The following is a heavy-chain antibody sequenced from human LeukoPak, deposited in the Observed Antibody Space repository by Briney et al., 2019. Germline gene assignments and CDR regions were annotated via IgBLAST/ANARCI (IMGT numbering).Heavy chain of an antibody. Sequence: GGSLRLSCAASGFTFSSYAMHWVRQAPGKGLEYVSAISSNGGSTYYANSVKGRFTTSRDNSKNTLYLQMNSLRAEDTAVYYCAKVKVGATIDYWGQGTLVTVSS. CDR2: ISSNGGST. V-gene: IGHV3-64*01. CDR1: GFTFSSYA. J-gene: IGHJ4*02. D-gene: IGHD1-26*01. CDR3: AKVKVGATIDY.